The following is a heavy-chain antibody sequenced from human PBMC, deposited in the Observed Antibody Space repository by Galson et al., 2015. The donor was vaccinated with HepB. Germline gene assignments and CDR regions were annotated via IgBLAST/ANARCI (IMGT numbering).Heavy chain of an antibody. Sequence: SLRLSCAASGFTFSIYPTHWVRQAPGQGLEWLAVVSSDGSKKDYADSVKGRFTISRDNSKNTLYIEINSLRPEDTAVYYCAREGYSSSSSWGYFDFWGQGALVTVSS. CDR2: VSSDGSKK. CDR1: GFTFSIYP. J-gene: IGHJ4*02. D-gene: IGHD6-13*01. CDR3: AREGYSSSSSWGYFDF. V-gene: IGHV3-30-3*01.